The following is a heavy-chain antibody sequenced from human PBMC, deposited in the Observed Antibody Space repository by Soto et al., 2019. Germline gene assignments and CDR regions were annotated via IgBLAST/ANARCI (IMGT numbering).Heavy chain of an antibody. D-gene: IGHD5-12*01. Sequence: GGSLRLSCAASGFTFSSYSMNWVRQAPGKGLEWVSYISSGSSTIYYADSVKGRFTISRDNAKNSLYLQMNSLRDEDTAVYYCVRAEDVHRNGYNFPFYWGQGTLVTVSS. J-gene: IGHJ4*02. CDR3: VRAEDVHRNGYNFPFY. CDR1: GFTFSSYS. CDR2: ISSGSSTI. V-gene: IGHV3-48*02.